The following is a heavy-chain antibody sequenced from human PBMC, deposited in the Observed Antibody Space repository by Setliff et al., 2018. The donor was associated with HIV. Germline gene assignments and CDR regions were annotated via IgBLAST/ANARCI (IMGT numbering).Heavy chain of an antibody. Sequence: PGGSLRLSCVASGFSFSRYTMMWARQTPGKGLEWVSSITSNLNYKYADSVKGRFTISRDNTKNSLYLQMNSLRAEDTAVYYCAKGDSFVFSYVYPDYWGPGTLVTVSS. D-gene: IGHD3-22*01. CDR3: AKGDSFVFSYVYPDY. J-gene: IGHJ4*02. CDR2: ITSNLNYK. CDR1: GFSFSRYT. V-gene: IGHV3-21*01.